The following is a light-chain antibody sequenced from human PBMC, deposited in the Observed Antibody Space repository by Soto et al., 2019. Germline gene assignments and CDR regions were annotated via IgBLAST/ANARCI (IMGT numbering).Light chain of an antibody. J-gene: IGKJ1*01. CDR2: KAS. Sequence: DIQMTQSPSTLSGSVGDRVTITCRASQTISSWLAWYQQKPGEAPKLLIYKASTLKGGVPSRFSGSGSGTEFTLTISSLQPDDFATYYCQHYNSYSEAFGQGTKVDNK. CDR3: QHYNSYSEA. V-gene: IGKV1-5*03. CDR1: QTISSW.